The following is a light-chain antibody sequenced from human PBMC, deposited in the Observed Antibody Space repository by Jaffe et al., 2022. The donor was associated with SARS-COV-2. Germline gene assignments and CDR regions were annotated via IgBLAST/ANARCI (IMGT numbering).Light chain of an antibody. CDR1: SSDIGGYNC. J-gene: IGLJ3*02. CDR2: EVN. CDR3: SSYAGSNNWV. V-gene: IGLV2-8*01. Sequence: QSALTQPPSASGSPGQSVTISCTGTSSDIGGYNCVSWYRQHPGKAPKLIIYEVNKRPSGVPDRFSGSKSGNTASLTVSGLQAEDEADYYCSSYAGSNNWVFGGGTKLTVL.